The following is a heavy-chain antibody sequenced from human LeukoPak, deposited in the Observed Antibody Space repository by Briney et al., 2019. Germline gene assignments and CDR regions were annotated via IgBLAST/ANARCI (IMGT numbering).Heavy chain of an antibody. CDR1: GYTFIGYY. V-gene: IGHV1-2*02. CDR2: INPNSGGT. J-gene: IGHJ5*02. Sequence: ASVKVSCKASGYTFIGYYMHWVRQAPGQGLEWMGWINPNSGGTNYAQKFQGRVTMTRDTSISTAYMELSRLRSDDTAVYYCARVLSCSGGSCYSANWFDPWGQGTLVTVSS. CDR3: ARVLSCSGGSCYSANWFDP. D-gene: IGHD2-15*01.